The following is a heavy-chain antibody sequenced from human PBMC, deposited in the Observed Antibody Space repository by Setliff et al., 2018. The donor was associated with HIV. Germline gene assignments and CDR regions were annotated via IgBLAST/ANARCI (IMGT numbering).Heavy chain of an antibody. V-gene: IGHV1-2*02. CDR3: ARECDLLGLPD. J-gene: IGHJ4*02. CDR1: GYTFTGYY. CDR2: INPHSGDT. Sequence: GASVKVSCKASGYTFTGYYMHWVRQAPGQGLEWMGWINPHSGDTNYAQKFQDRVTMTRDTSVNIAYMQLSRLRSDDTAVYYCARECDLLGLPDWGQGTLVTVSS. D-gene: IGHD5-12*01.